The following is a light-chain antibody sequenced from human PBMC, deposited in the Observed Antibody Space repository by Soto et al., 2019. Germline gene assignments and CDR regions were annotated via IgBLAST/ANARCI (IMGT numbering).Light chain of an antibody. CDR1: ISDFVVYNY. Sequence: QSVVTQLASVSASPGQSITISCTGTISDFVVYNYVSWYQQHPGKAPKLMIYGASNRPPGVSNRFSGSKSGNTASLTISGLQADDEADYYCSSHTISSALQVFGTGTKVTVL. V-gene: IGLV2-14*01. CDR3: SSHTISSALQV. CDR2: GAS. J-gene: IGLJ1*01.